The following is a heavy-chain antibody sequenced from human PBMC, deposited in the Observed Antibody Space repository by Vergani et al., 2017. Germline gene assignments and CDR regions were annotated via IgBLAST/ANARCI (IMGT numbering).Heavy chain of an antibody. D-gene: IGHD4/OR15-4a*01. J-gene: IGHJ3*02. CDR2: IRSADTNT. V-gene: IGHV3-48*01. CDR3: AREGVPDAFDI. Sequence: EVQLVESGGGLVQPGGSLRLSCAASGFTFSSSSMHWVRQAPGKGLEWVSAIRSADTNTYYADSVEGRFAISRDNAKTSLYLQMNSLRVEDTAVYYCAREGVPDAFDIWGQGKMGSVSS. CDR1: GFTFSSSS.